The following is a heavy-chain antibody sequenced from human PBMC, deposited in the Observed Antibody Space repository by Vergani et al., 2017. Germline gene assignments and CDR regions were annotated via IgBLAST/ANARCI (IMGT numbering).Heavy chain of an antibody. CDR1: GGTFSSYA. CDR3: ARGLTGDVWEGFLYYCDY. V-gene: IGHV1-69*11. J-gene: IGHJ4*02. Sequence: QVQLVQSGAEVKKPGSSVKVSCKASGGTFSSYAISWVRQAPGQGLEWMGRIIPILGTANYAQKFQGRVTITAGESTSTAYMELSSLRSEDTAVYYCARGLTGDVWEGFLYYCDYWGQGTLVTVSS. D-gene: IGHD7-27*01. CDR2: IIPILGTA.